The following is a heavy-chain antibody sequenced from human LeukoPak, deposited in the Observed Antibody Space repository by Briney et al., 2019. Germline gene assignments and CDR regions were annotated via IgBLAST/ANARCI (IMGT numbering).Heavy chain of an antibody. CDR3: VRFAAGPDPYYP. CDR1: GYTLTELS. D-gene: IGHD6-25*01. CDR2: FDPKDGET. V-gene: IGHV1-24*01. J-gene: IGHJ5*02. Sequence: GASVKVSCKVSGYTLTELSMHWVRQAPGKGLEWMGGFDPKDGETIYAQNFQGRVTMTEDTSTDTAYMELNNLTSEDTAVYYCVRFAAGPDPYYPWGQGTLVTVSS.